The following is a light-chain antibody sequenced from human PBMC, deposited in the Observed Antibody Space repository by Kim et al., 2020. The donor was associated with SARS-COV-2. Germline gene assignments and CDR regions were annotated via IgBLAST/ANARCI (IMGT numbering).Light chain of an antibody. CDR1: RNNVRHQA. Sequence: DTPTLACAGKRNNVRHQAEVEGKQSQGRPPKLLSYRNNNRPSGISERLSASKSVNAASLAITGIQPEDEADYYCSAWDSSLSAWVFGGGTQLTVL. CDR3: SAWDSSLSAWV. CDR2: RNN. J-gene: IGLJ3*02. V-gene: IGLV10-54*01.